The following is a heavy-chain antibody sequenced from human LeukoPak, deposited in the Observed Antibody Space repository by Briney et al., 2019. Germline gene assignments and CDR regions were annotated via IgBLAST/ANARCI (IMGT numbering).Heavy chain of an antibody. CDR1: GFTFDDYA. J-gene: IGHJ4*02. Sequence: PGRSLRLSCAASGFTFDDYAMHWVRQAPGKGLEWVSGISWNSGSIGFADSVKGRFTISRDNAKNSLYLQMNSLRAEDTALYYCAKGPSGGDNYFDYWGQGTLVTVSS. CDR3: AKGPSGGDNYFDY. D-gene: IGHD1-26*01. CDR2: ISWNSGSI. V-gene: IGHV3-9*01.